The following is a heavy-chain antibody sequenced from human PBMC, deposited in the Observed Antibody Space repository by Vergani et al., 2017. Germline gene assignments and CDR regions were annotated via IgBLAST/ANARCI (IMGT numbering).Heavy chain of an antibody. J-gene: IGHJ2*01. CDR3: ARVGHLVAVTGEGPSLDL. CDR2: IYRTGRT. D-gene: IGHD2-21*02. Sequence: QVRLQESGPGLVKPSETLSLTCAVSGFSIDNGYYWDWIRQPPGKGLEWIGSIYRTGRTHFNPSLKSRVTISVDTSNNHFSLRLNSLTAADTAVYYCARVGHLVAVTGEGPSLDLWGRGTLVTVSS. CDR1: GFSIDNGYY. V-gene: IGHV4-38-2*01.